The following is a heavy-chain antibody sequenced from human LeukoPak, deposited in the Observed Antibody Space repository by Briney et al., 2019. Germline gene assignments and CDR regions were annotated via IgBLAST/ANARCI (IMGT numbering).Heavy chain of an antibody. D-gene: IGHD1-26*01. CDR3: AREMWELGVEEGNY. Sequence: PGGSLRLSCAASGFTFSSHVMTWVRQAPGKGLEWVSVIYSGGSTYYADSVKGRFTISRDNSKNTLYLQMNSLRAEDTAVYYCAREMWELGVEEGNYWGQGTLVTVSS. CDR2: IYSGGST. CDR1: GFTFSSHV. J-gene: IGHJ4*02. V-gene: IGHV3-53*01.